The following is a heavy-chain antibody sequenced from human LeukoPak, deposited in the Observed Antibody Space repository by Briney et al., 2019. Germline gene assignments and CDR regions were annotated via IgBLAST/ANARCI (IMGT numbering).Heavy chain of an antibody. CDR3: TRDPILGAPDYFDY. CDR2: TSTDENLK. J-gene: IGHJ4*02. V-gene: IGHV3-30*03. D-gene: IGHD1-26*01. Sequence: GGSLRLSCAASGFTFSNYWMHWVRQAPGKGLEWVAVTSTDENLKFYADSVKGRFTISRDNSKNTLYLQMNSLRAEDTAVYYCTRDPILGAPDYFDYWGQGTLVTVSS. CDR1: GFTFSNYW.